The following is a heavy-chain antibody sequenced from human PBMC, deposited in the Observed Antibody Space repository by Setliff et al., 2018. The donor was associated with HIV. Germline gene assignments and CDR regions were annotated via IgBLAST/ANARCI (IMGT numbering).Heavy chain of an antibody. CDR3: TTELYYYGSGSYYNPTPDYYYYMDV. V-gene: IGHV3-15*01. Sequence: GGSLRLSCTASGFTFTNAWLTWVRQAPGKGLEWVGRIKSKTDGGSTDYAAPVKGRFTISRDDSKNTLYLHMNSLKTEDSAMYYCTTELYYYGSGSYYNPTPDYYYYMDVWGKGTTVTVSS. CDR1: GFTFTNAW. J-gene: IGHJ6*03. D-gene: IGHD3-10*01. CDR2: IKSKTDGGST.